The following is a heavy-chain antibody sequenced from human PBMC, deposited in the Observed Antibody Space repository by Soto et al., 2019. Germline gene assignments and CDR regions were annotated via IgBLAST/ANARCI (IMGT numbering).Heavy chain of an antibody. CDR1: GFTFSSYW. Sequence: GGSLRLSCAASGFTFSSYWMHWVRQAPGKGLVWVSRINSDGSSTSYADSVKGRFTISRDNAKNTLYLQMNSLRAEDTAVYYCASTVTMGYSYSYYCMDFWGQGTTVTVSS. J-gene: IGHJ6*02. V-gene: IGHV3-74*01. CDR3: ASTVTMGYSYSYYCMDF. D-gene: IGHD4-17*01. CDR2: INSDGSST.